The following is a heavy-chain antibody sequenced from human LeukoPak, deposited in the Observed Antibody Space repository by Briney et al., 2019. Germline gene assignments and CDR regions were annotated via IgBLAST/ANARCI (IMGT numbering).Heavy chain of an antibody. CDR3: ARRDTMVRGVSVYNWFDP. D-gene: IGHD3-10*01. CDR2: IYNSGST. V-gene: IGHV4-59*01. CDR1: GFTFSSYS. J-gene: IGHJ5*02. Sequence: GSLRLSCAASGFTFSSYSMNWVRQAPGKGLEWIGYIYNSGSTNYNPSLKSRVTISVDTSKNQFSLKLSSVTAADTAVYYCARRDTMVRGVSVYNWFDPWGQGTLVTVSS.